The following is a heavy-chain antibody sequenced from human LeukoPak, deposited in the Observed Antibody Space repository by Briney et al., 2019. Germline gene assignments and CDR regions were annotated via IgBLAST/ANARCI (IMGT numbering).Heavy chain of an antibody. CDR1: GYTFTGYY. J-gene: IGHJ4*02. D-gene: IGHD3-10*01. Sequence: ASVKVSCKASGYTFTGYYMHWVRQAPRQGLEWMGWINPNSGGTNYAQKFQGRVTMTRDTSISTAYMELSRLRSDDTAVYYCARAGGYYGSGSYFQYYFDYWGQGTLVTVSS. CDR3: ARAGGYYGSGSYFQYYFDY. V-gene: IGHV1-2*02. CDR2: INPNSGGT.